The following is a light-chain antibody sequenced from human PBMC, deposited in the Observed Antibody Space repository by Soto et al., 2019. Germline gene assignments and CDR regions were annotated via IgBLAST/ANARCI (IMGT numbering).Light chain of an antibody. CDR2: AAS. CDR3: QKYNSVPFT. CDR1: QGISNY. V-gene: IGKV1-27*01. J-gene: IGKJ4*01. Sequence: DIQMTQSPSSLSASVGDRVTITCRASQGISNYLAWYQQKPGKVPKLLIYAASTLQSGVPSRFSGSGSGTDFTLIISSLQPEDVATYYCQKYNSVPFTFGGGTKVEIK.